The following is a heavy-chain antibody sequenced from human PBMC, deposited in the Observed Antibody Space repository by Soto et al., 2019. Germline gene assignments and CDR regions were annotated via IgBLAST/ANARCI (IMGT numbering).Heavy chain of an antibody. CDR3: ARTAVIYYDKNGYPNWLDP. CDR2: IHHSGSP. J-gene: IGHJ5*02. Sequence: QVQLQESGPGLVEPSQTLSLTCTVSGGSIRSGDHYWSWIRQPPGKGLKCIGYIHHSGSPYYDPSLKCRTSISIDTSKNQFSLKLTSVTAADTAVYYCARTAVIYYDKNGYPNWLDPWGQGTLVTVSS. V-gene: IGHV4-30-4*01. D-gene: IGHD3-22*01. CDR1: GGSIRSGDHY.